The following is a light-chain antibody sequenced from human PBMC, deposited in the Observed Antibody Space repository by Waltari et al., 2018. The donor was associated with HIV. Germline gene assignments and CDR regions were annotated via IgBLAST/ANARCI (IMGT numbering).Light chain of an antibody. CDR1: QIISSY. V-gene: IGKV1-39*01. CDR3: QQSYSTPWT. CDR2: AAS. Sequence: DIQMTQSPSSLSASVGDRVTITCRASQIISSYLNWYQQKPGKAPKLLIYAASSLQSGVPSRFSVSGSGTDFTLTISSLQPEDFATYYCQQSYSTPWTFGQGTKVEIK. J-gene: IGKJ1*01.